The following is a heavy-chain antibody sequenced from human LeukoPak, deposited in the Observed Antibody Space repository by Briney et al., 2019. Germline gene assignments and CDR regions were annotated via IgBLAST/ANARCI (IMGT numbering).Heavy chain of an antibody. CDR3: ARDQTYSGSGIYTYFDY. J-gene: IGHJ4*02. CDR2: ISSTGST. CDR1: GGSISSGGHY. Sequence: SETLSLTCTVSGGSISSGGHYWSWIRQPAGKGLEYLGRISSTGSTNYNTSLRSRVTISADTSKNHFSLKLTSVTAADTAVYYCARDQTYSGSGIYTYFDYWGQGILVTVSS. V-gene: IGHV4-61*02. D-gene: IGHD3-10*01.